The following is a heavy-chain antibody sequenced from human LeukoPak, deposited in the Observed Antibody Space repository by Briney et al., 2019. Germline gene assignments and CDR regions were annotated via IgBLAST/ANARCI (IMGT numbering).Heavy chain of an antibody. CDR2: INHSGSS. D-gene: IGHD3-10*01. CDR1: GGSFSGYF. Sequence: PSETLSLTCAVYGGSFSGYFWTWIRQPPGKGLEWIGEINHSGSSSYNPSLKSRVTLSVDTSKNHFSLKLSTVTAADTAVYYCARYTMTMVRGVVVNYYYYNYLDVWGNGTTVTISS. CDR3: ARYTMTMVRGVVVNYYYYNYLDV. J-gene: IGHJ6*03. V-gene: IGHV4-34*01.